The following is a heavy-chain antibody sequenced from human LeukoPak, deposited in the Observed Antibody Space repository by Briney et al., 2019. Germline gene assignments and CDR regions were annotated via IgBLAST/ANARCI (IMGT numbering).Heavy chain of an antibody. CDR1: DYSISSGYY. J-gene: IGHJ3*02. CDR2: IYHSGST. CDR3: ARDWLRDGYNWGAFDI. V-gene: IGHV4-38-2*02. D-gene: IGHD5-24*01. Sequence: SETLSLTCTVSDYSISSGYYWGWIRQPPGKGLEWIGSIYHSGSTYYNPSLKSRVTISVDTSRNQFSLKLSSVTAADTAVYYCARDWLRDGYNWGAFDIWGQGTMVTVSS.